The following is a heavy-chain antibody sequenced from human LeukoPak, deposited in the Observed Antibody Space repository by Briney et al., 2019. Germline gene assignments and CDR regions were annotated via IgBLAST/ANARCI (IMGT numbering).Heavy chain of an antibody. CDR3: AKDDYLDYYGSGSYHIDY. D-gene: IGHD3-10*01. CDR2: ISGRSGTT. CDR1: GFTFDNYA. V-gene: IGHV3-9*01. Sequence: GGSLRLSCAASGFTFDNYAMHWVRQVPGKGLEWVSGISGRSGTTGYADSVKGRFTISRDNAKNSLYLQMNSLRAEDTALYYCAKDDYLDYYGSGSYHIDYWGQGTLVTVSS. J-gene: IGHJ4*02.